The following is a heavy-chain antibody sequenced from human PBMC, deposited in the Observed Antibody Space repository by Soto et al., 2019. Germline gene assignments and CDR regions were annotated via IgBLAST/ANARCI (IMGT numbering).Heavy chain of an antibody. V-gene: IGHV1-2*02. D-gene: IGHD3-22*01. CDR3: ARGEEDSSGLMDAFDI. CDR1: GYTFTGYY. J-gene: IGHJ3*02. CDR2: INPNSGDT. Sequence: ASVKVSCKASGYTFTGYYMHWVRQAPGQGLEWMGWINPNSGDTNYAQKFQGRVTMTRDTSISTAYMELSRLRSDDTAVYYCARGEEDSSGLMDAFDIWGQGTMVTVSS.